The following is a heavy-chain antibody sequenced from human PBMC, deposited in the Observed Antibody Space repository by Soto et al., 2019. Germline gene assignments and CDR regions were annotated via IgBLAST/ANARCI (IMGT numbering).Heavy chain of an antibody. V-gene: IGHV3-21*01. CDR3: ARDHGSXSXXDYYYYYMDV. D-gene: IGHD2-15*01. Sequence: EVQLVESGGGLVKPGGSLRLSCAASGFTFSSYSMNWVRQAPGKGLEWVSSISSSSSYIYYADSVKGRFTISRDNAKXSLYLQMNSXXAEDTAVYYCARDHGSXSXXDYYYYYMDVWGKGTTVTVSS. J-gene: IGHJ6*03. CDR1: GFTFSSYS. CDR2: ISSSSSYI.